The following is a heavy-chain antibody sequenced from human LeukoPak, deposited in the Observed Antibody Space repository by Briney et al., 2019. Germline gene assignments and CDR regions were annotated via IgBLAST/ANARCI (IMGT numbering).Heavy chain of an antibody. CDR2: ISSSSSSI. Sequence: GGSLRLSCAASGFIFSSYGMNWVRQAPGKGLEWVSYISSSSSSIYYADSVKGRFTISRDNAQNSLYLQMNSLRAEDTAVYYCARGLRYYDSSGDWADNDYWGQGTLVTVSS. J-gene: IGHJ4*02. CDR3: ARGLRYYDSSGDWADNDY. D-gene: IGHD3-22*01. V-gene: IGHV3-48*01. CDR1: GFIFSSYG.